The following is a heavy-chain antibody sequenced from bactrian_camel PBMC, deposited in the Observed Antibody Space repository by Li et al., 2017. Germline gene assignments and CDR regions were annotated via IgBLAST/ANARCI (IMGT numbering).Heavy chain of an antibody. CDR3: AKERTFFELGAGYNY. D-gene: IGHD1*01. V-gene: IGHV3S53*01. CDR2: IGKSAST. CDR1: GYVYNM. Sequence: VQLVESGGGAVQAGGSLRLSCAASGYVYNMAWFRQAPGKEREGVATIGKSASTSYADSVKGRFTISKDNAKNTLYLQMNGLKTEDAAMYYCAKERTFFELGAGYNYWGQGTQVTVS. J-gene: IGHJ4*01.